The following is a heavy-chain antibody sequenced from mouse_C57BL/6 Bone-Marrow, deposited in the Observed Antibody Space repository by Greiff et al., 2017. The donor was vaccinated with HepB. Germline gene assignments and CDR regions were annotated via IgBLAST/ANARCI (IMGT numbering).Heavy chain of an antibody. V-gene: IGHV1-61*01. CDR2: IYPSDSET. J-gene: IGHJ4*01. CDR1: GYTFTSSW. CDR3: ARSAALVGCYAMDY. D-gene: IGHD3-1*01. Sequence: QVQLQQPGAELVRPGSSVKLSCKASGYTFTSSWMDWVKQRPGQGLEWIGNIYPSDSETHYNQKFKDKATLTVDKSSSTAYMQLSSLSSEDSAVYYCARSAALVGCYAMDYWGQGTAVTVSS.